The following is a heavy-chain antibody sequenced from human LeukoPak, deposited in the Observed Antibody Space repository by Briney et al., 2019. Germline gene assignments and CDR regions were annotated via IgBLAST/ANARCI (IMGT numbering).Heavy chain of an antibody. V-gene: IGHV4-39*07. J-gene: IGHJ5*02. CDR3: ARAGVYGDYYLNWFDP. Sequence: SETLSLTCTVSGGSISSSSYCWGWIRQPPGKGLEWIGSIYYSGSTYYNPSLKSRVTISVDTSKNQFSLKLSSVTAADTAVYYCARAGVYGDYYLNWFDPWGQGTLVTVSS. CDR1: GGSISSSSYC. D-gene: IGHD4-17*01. CDR2: IYYSGST.